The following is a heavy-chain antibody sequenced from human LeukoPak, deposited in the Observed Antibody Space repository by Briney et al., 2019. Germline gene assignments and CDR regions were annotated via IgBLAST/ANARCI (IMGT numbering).Heavy chain of an antibody. D-gene: IGHD5-18*01. CDR2: ISSSSSYI. CDR1: GFTFSSYS. V-gene: IGHV3-21*04. CDR3: ARETRTAPDYYYYMDV. J-gene: IGHJ6*03. Sequence: GGSLRLSCAASGFTFSSYSMNWVRQAPGKGLEWVSSISSSSSYIYYADSVKGRFTISRDNAKNSLYLQMNSLRAEDTAVYYCARETRTAPDYYYYMDVWGKGTTVTVSS.